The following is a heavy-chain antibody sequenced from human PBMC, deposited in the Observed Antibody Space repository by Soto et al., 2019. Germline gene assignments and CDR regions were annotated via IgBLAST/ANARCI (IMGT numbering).Heavy chain of an antibody. CDR1: GFTFSGYG. CDR3: ERAKEERWQAFDY. CDR2: ISSSSSYI. V-gene: IGHV3-21*01. J-gene: IGHJ4*02. Sequence: XGSLRLSCAASGFTFSGYGMNWVRQAPGKGLEWVSSISSSSSYIYYAESVKGRFTISRDNAKNSLYLQMNSLRAEDTAVYYCERAKEERWQAFDYWGQGTLVTVSS.